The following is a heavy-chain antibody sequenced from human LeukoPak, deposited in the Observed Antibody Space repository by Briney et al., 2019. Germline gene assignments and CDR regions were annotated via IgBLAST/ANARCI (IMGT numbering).Heavy chain of an antibody. V-gene: IGHV1-2*01. CDR1: GYTFTCYY. CDR3: ARDKQLDWAHYYYDHMDV. Sequence: ASVKVSCKASGYTFTCYYMHWVRQAPGHGLEWMGWINPDNGGTNYAHKFQGRVTITRDTSTNTAYMELSRLRSDDTVVYYCARDKQLDWAHYYYDHMDVWGKGTTVTVSS. J-gene: IGHJ6*03. D-gene: IGHD1-1*01. CDR2: INPDNGGT.